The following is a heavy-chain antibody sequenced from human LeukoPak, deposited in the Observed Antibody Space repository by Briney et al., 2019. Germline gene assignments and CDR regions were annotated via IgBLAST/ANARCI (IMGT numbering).Heavy chain of an antibody. J-gene: IGHJ4*02. CDR2: IYHSGST. D-gene: IGHD4-17*01. CDR3: AAQGTTGDFDY. V-gene: IGHV4-30-2*01. Sequence: SETLSLTCAVSGGSISSGGYSWSWIRQPPGRGLEWTGYIYHSGSTYYNPSLKSRVTISVDRSKNQFSLKLSSVTAADTAVYYCAAQGTTGDFDYWGQGTLVTVSS. CDR1: GGSISSGGYS.